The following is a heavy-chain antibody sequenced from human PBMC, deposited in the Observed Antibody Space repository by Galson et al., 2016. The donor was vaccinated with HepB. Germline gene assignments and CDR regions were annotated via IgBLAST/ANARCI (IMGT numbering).Heavy chain of an antibody. CDR1: GFTFSTYT. V-gene: IGHV3-30*04. Sequence: SLRLSCAASGFTFSTYTMHWVRQTPGKGLEWVAVISYDGSNKYYADSVKGRFTISRDTSKNTLYLEMNSLRADDTAVYYCATEVRVMTPHGYFAYWGQGTQVTVCS. J-gene: IGHJ4*02. CDR3: ATEVRVMTPHGYFAY. CDR2: ISYDGSNK. D-gene: IGHD3-16*01.